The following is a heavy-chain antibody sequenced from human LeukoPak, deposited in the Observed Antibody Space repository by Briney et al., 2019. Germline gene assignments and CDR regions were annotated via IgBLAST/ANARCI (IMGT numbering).Heavy chain of an antibody. CDR1: GGSIQTYY. J-gene: IGHJ3*02. Sequence: QVQLQESGPGLVKPSETLSLSCTVSGGSIQTYYWSWIRQSPGKGLEWIGYISYTGSPHYNPSLQSRVTISVDTSRNQFSLKLSSVIAADTAVYYCATYRSESAFEMWGQGTMVTVSS. CDR2: ISYTGSP. V-gene: IGHV4-59*01. D-gene: IGHD3-16*01. CDR3: ATYRSESAFEM.